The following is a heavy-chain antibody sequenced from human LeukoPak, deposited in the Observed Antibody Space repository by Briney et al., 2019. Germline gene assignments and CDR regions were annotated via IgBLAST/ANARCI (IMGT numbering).Heavy chain of an antibody. CDR2: INPNSGGT. Sequence: ASVKVSCKASGYTFTGYYMHWVRQAPGQGLEWMGWINPNSGGTNYAQKFQGRVTITRDTSISTAYMELSRLRSDDTAVYYCARQGDTAMDWFDPWGQGTLVTVSS. CDR1: GYTFTGYY. D-gene: IGHD5-18*01. J-gene: IGHJ5*02. CDR3: ARQGDTAMDWFDP. V-gene: IGHV1-2*02.